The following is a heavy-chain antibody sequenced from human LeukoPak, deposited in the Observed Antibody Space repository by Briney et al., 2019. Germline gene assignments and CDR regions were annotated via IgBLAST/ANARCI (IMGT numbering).Heavy chain of an antibody. CDR3: AKGEGP. CDR1: GFTFSRYV. V-gene: IGHV3-23*01. J-gene: IGHJ5*02. Sequence: PGGSLRLSCAASGFTFSRYVMSWVRQAPGKGLEWVSTISGSGGDTYYADSVKGRFTISRDNSKNTLYLQINSLRAEDTALYYCAKGEGPWGQGTLVTVSS. CDR2: ISGSGGDT.